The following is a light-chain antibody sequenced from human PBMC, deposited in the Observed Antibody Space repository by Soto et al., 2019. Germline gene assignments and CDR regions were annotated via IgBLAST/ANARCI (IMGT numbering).Light chain of an antibody. V-gene: IGKV1-17*03. CDR3: LQHITYPWT. J-gene: IGKJ1*01. Sequence: IQITQSPSVMSASVEDTVTITGRAGQKFRDRLAWFQQKPGEAPKRLVYTASSLQSGAPSRFSGSGFGTEFTLTISSLQPEDFATYYCLQHITYPWTIGQGTKVEIK. CDR2: TAS. CDR1: QKFRDR.